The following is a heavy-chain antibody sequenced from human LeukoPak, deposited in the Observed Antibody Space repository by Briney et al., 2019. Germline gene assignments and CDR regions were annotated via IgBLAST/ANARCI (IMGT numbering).Heavy chain of an antibody. CDR3: ATRGGYSYGFSY. D-gene: IGHD5-18*01. CDR1: GFTFSSYS. Sequence: GGSLGLSCAASGFTFSSYSMNWVRQAPGKGLEWVSSISSSSSYIYYADSVKGRFTISRDNAKNSLYLQMNSLRAEDTAVYYCATRGGYSYGFSYWGQGTLVTVSS. CDR2: ISSSSSYI. V-gene: IGHV3-21*01. J-gene: IGHJ4*02.